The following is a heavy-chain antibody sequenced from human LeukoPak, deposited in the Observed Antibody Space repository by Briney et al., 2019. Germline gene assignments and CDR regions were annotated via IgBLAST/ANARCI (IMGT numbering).Heavy chain of an antibody. CDR1: GGSIRNYY. CDR2: ISYSGNT. V-gene: IGHV4-59*08. Sequence: SETLSLSCSVSGGSIRNYYWSWIRQPPGKGLEWIGYISYSGNTNYNPSLKSRLTISVDLSTNQFSLKLTSVTGADTAVYYCARHSSWYYGFDYWGQGTLVTVSS. D-gene: IGHD6-13*01. CDR3: ARHSSWYYGFDY. J-gene: IGHJ4*02.